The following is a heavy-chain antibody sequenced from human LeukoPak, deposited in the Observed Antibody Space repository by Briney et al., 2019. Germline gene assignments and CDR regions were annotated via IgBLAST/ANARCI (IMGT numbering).Heavy chain of an antibody. Sequence: ASVKVSCKASGYTFTSYDINWVRQATGQGLEWMGWMNPNSGNTGYAQKFQGRVTITADESTSTAYMELSSLRSEDTAVYYCARTVDDSSGYYPYYFDYWGQGTLVTVSS. CDR1: GYTFTSYD. D-gene: IGHD3-22*01. CDR2: MNPNSGNT. CDR3: ARTVDDSSGYYPYYFDY. V-gene: IGHV1-8*03. J-gene: IGHJ4*02.